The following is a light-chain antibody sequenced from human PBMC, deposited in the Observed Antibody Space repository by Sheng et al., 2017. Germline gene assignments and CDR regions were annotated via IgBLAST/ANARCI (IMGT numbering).Light chain of an antibody. CDR1: ELRNKF. CDR3: QAWDSSTAFYV. CDR2: QDN. J-gene: IGLJ1*01. V-gene: IGLV3-1*01. Sequence: SYELTQPPSVSVAPGQTATITYSGDELRNKFVCWYQKKPGQSPVLVIYQDNKRPSGIPERFSGSSSGNIATLTISGTQAMDEADYYCQAWDSSTAFYVFGTGTEVTVL.